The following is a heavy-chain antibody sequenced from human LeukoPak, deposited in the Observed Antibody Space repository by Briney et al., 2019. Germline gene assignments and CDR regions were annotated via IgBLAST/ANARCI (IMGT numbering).Heavy chain of an antibody. Sequence: GGSLRLSCAASGFTFSSYGMHWVRQAPGKGLEWVAVISYDGSNKYYADSVKGRFTISRDNSKNTLYLQMNSPRAEDTAVYYCAKDRPYGYWAQGTLVTVSS. D-gene: IGHD4-17*01. CDR3: AKDRPYGY. V-gene: IGHV3-30*18. CDR2: ISYDGSNK. J-gene: IGHJ4*02. CDR1: GFTFSSYG.